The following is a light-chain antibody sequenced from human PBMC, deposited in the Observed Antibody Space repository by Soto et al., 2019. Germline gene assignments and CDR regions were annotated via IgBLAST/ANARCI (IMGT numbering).Light chain of an antibody. J-gene: IGLJ1*01. CDR1: SNDVASNYR. V-gene: IGLV2-18*02. CDR3: ISYTDSSTYV. CDR2: GVT. Sequence: QSALTQPPSVSGSPGQSVTISCTGTSNDVASNYRVSWYQQPPGTAPQLVIYGVTNRPSGVPDRFSGSRSGNTASLTISGLQAEDEVDYFCISYTDSSTYVFGTGTKLTVL.